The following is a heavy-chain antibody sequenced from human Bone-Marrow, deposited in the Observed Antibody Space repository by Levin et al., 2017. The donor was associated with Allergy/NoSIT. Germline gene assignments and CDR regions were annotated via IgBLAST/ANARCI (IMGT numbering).Heavy chain of an antibody. D-gene: IGHD2-21*02. CDR3: AKAYGHRPYSYGNKAAHIVVVTAIDY. CDR2: ISYDGSNK. Sequence: QAGGSLRLSCAASGFTFSSYGMHWVRQAPGKGLEWVAVISYDGSNKYYADSVKGRFTISRDNSKNTLYLQMNSLRAEDTAVYYCAKAYGHRPYSYGNKAAHIVVVTAIDYWGQGTLVTVSS. J-gene: IGHJ4*02. V-gene: IGHV3-30*18. CDR1: GFTFSSYG.